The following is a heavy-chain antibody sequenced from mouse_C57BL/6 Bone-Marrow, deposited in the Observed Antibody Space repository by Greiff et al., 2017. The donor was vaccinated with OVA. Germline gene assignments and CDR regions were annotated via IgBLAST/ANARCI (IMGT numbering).Heavy chain of an antibody. CDR2: IYPGSGST. CDR3: AREGVWLCPSWFAY. D-gene: IGHD2-2*01. J-gene: IGHJ3*01. V-gene: IGHV1-55*01. Sequence: QVQLQQPGAELVKPGASVKMSCKASGYTFTSYWITWVKQRPGQGLEWIGDIYPGSGSTNYNEKFKSKATLTVDTSSSTAYMQLSSLTSEDSAVYYCAREGVWLCPSWFAYWGQGTLVTVSA. CDR1: GYTFTSYW.